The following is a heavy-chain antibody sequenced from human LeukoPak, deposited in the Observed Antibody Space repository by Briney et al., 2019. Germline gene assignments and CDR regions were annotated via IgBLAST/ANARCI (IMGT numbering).Heavy chain of an antibody. V-gene: IGHV1-8*03. CDR3: ARRNLPHGYYYDSSGYGFDY. Sequence: ASVKVSCKASGYTFTSYDINWVRQATGQGLEWMGWMNPNSGNTGYAQKFQGRVTITRNTSISTAYMELSSLRSEDTAVYYCARRNLPHGYYYDSSGYGFDYWGQGTLVTVSS. J-gene: IGHJ4*02. D-gene: IGHD3-22*01. CDR1: GYTFTSYD. CDR2: MNPNSGNT.